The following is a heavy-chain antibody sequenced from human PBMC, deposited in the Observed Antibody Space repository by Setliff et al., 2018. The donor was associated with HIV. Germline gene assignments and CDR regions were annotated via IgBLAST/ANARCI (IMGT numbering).Heavy chain of an antibody. D-gene: IGHD3-9*01. CDR2: IYHGGST. CDR3: ARGHDNKYYYFYYMDV. CDR1: GGSISSSNW. Sequence: PSETLSLTCTVSGGSISSSNWWSWVRQPPGKGLEWIGEIYHGGSTNYNPSLKSRVIMSVDTSRNQFSLKLSSVTAADTAVYYCARGHDNKYYYFYYMDVWGKGTTVTVSS. V-gene: IGHV4-4*02. J-gene: IGHJ6*03.